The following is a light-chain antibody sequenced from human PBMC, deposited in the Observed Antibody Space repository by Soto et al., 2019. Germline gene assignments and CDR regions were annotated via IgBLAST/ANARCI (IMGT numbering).Light chain of an antibody. CDR3: QQYNSWPLIT. Sequence: EIVMTQSPGTLSVSPGERATLPCRASQTVSRHLAWYQQKPGQAPRLLIFGASTRATGIPDRFSGSGSGTDFTLTISFLQSEDFAVYYCQQYNSWPLITFGPGTRLEIK. V-gene: IGKV3-15*01. CDR1: QTVSRH. CDR2: GAS. J-gene: IGKJ5*01.